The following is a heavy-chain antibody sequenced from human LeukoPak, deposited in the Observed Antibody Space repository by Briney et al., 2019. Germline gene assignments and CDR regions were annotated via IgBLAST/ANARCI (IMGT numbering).Heavy chain of an antibody. CDR1: GFTFSSYG. Sequence: AGGSLRLSCAASGFTFSSYGMHWVRQAPGKGLEWVAVISYDGSNKYYADSVKGRFTISRDNSKNTLYLQMNSLRAEDTAVYYCAKDRGYSGSYHGSDYWGQGTLVTVSS. V-gene: IGHV3-30*18. CDR3: AKDRGYSGSYHGSDY. J-gene: IGHJ4*02. D-gene: IGHD1-26*01. CDR2: ISYDGSNK.